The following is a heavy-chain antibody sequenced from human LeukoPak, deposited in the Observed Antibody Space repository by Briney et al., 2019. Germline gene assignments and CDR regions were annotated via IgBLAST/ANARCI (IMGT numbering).Heavy chain of an antibody. D-gene: IGHD2-21*02. Sequence: GGSLRLSCAASGFTFSSYSMNWVRQAPGKGLEWVSSISSSSSCIYYADSVKGRFTISRDNAKNSLYLQMNSLRAEDTAVYYCARDHLRANTASAWGQGTLVTVSS. V-gene: IGHV3-21*01. CDR2: ISSSSSCI. CDR3: ARDHLRANTASA. J-gene: IGHJ5*02. CDR1: GFTFSSYS.